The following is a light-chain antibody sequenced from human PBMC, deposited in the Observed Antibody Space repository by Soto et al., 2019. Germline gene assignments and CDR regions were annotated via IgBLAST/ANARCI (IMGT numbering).Light chain of an antibody. J-gene: IGKJ1*01. CDR3: MQALQSPWT. Sequence: DIVMTQSPLSLPVTPGEPASISCRSSQSLLHTNGYHYLVWYMQKPGQSPQLLIYLGSNRASGVPDRFTGSGVGTDFTLKISRVEAEDVGVYYCMQALQSPWTFGQGTKVEIK. V-gene: IGKV2-28*01. CDR1: QSLLHTNGYHY. CDR2: LGS.